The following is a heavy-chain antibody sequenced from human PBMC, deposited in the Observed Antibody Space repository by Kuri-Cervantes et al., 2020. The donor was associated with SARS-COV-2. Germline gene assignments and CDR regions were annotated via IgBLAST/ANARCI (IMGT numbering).Heavy chain of an antibody. Sequence: LRLSCNVSGGSISSGSYYWSWIRQPAGKGLEWFGYIYTSGSTNYNPSLKSRVTISVDTSKNQFSLKLSSVTAADTAVYYCARTIFGVVIIANWFDPWGQGTLVTVSS. CDR2: IYTSGST. CDR1: GGSISSGSYY. CDR3: ARTIFGVVIIANWFDP. J-gene: IGHJ5*02. V-gene: IGHV4-61*09. D-gene: IGHD3-3*01.